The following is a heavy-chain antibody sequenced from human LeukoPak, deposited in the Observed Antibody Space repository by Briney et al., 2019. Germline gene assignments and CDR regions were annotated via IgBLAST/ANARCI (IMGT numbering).Heavy chain of an antibody. Sequence: SETLSLTCTVSGGSISSGDYYWSWIRQPPGKGLEWIGYIYYSGRTYYNPSLKSRVTISVDTSKNQFYLKLSSVTAADTAVYYCARGYSGSSTPYYFDYWGQGTLVTVPS. D-gene: IGHD1-26*01. CDR3: ARGYSGSSTPYYFDY. V-gene: IGHV4-30-4*01. J-gene: IGHJ4*02. CDR1: GGSISSGDYY. CDR2: IYYSGRT.